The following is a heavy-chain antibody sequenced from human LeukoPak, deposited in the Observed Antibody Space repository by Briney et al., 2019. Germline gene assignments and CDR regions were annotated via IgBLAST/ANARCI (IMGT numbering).Heavy chain of an antibody. Sequence: ASVKVSCKTSGYTFTNYDINWVRQAPGQGLEWMGWMNPNSGNTGYAQKFRGRVTITSHTSISTAYMELRGLSSEDTAVYYCARGGASAAARRFDPWGQGTLVTVSS. V-gene: IGHV1-8*03. CDR1: GYTFTNYD. J-gene: IGHJ5*02. CDR2: MNPNSGNT. CDR3: ARGGASAAARRFDP. D-gene: IGHD6-13*01.